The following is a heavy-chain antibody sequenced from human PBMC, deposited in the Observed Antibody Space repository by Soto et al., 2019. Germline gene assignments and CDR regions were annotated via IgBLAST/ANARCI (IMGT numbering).Heavy chain of an antibody. V-gene: IGHV1-46*03. CDR2: INPSGGST. D-gene: IGHD1-20*01. Sequence: ASVKVSCKASGYSFTSYYMHWVRQAPGQGLEWMGIINPSGGSTSYAQKFQGRVTMTRDTSTSTVYMELSSLRSEDTAVYYCAIDPPLPPYTDYYYMDVWGKGTTVTV. CDR1: GYSFTSYY. CDR3: AIDPPLPPYTDYYYMDV. J-gene: IGHJ6*03.